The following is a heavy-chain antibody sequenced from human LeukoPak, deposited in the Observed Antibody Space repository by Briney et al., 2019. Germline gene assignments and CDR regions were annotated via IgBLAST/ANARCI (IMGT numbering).Heavy chain of an antibody. J-gene: IGHJ4*02. CDR3: ASAEMATSKYHFDY. CDR2: IYPSDSDT. Sequence: GESLKISCKGSGYSFTSYWIGWVRQMPGKGLEWMGIIYPSDSDTRYSPSFQGQVTTSADKSISTAYLQWSRLKASDTAMYYCASAEMATSKYHFDYWGQGTLVTVSS. CDR1: GYSFTSYW. D-gene: IGHD5-24*01. V-gene: IGHV5-51*01.